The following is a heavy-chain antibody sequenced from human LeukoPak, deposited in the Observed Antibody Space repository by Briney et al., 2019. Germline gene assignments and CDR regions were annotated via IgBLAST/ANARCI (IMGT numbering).Heavy chain of an antibody. V-gene: IGHV3-11*04. J-gene: IGHJ6*03. CDR1: GFTFSDYN. CDR3: ARDVNSSSWGYYYYYMDV. D-gene: IGHD6-6*01. Sequence: GGSLRLSCAASGFTFSDYNMRWIRQAPGKGLEWVSSISRSGSTKYYADSVKGRFTISRDNAKNTLYLQMNSLRAEDTAVYYCARDVNSSSWGYYYYYMDVWGKGTTVTVSS. CDR2: ISRSGSTK.